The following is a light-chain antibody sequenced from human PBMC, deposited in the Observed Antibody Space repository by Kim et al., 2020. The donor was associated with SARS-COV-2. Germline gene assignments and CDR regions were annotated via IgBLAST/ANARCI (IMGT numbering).Light chain of an antibody. J-gene: IGKJ4*01. CDR2: GAS. CDR1: QSVSSN. CDR3: QQYNNWPRGLT. Sequence: EIVRTQSPATLSVSPGERATLSCRASQSVSSNLAWYQQKPGQAPRLLIYGASTRATGIPARFSGSGSGTEFTLTISSLQSEDFAVYYCQQYNNWPRGLTFGGGTKVDIK. V-gene: IGKV3-15*01.